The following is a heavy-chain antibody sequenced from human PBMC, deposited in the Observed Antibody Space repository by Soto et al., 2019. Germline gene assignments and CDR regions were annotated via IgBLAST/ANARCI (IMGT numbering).Heavy chain of an antibody. CDR1: GFTFGYYW. Sequence: PGGSLRLSCAASGFTFGYYWMHWVRQPPGKGPEWVSRMTGDGRTTQYADSVKGRFTASRDNAKSTLYLQMNRLRAEDTAVYYCATAEVDYWGPGTLVTVSS. CDR2: MTGDGRTT. V-gene: IGHV3-74*03. J-gene: IGHJ4*02. CDR3: ATAEVDY.